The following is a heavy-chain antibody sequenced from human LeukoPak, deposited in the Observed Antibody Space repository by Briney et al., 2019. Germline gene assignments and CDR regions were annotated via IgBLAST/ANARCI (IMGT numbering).Heavy chain of an antibody. J-gene: IGHJ4*02. CDR1: GASISSSYW. V-gene: IGHV4-4*02. CDR2: IHHSGST. CDR3: APSPCSGDSCYRFDF. D-gene: IGHD2-15*01. Sequence: SETLSLTCAVSGASISSSYWWSWVRQPPGKGLEWIGEIHHSGSTKYNPSLKSRVTISVDKSKNQSSLKLSSVTAADTAVYYCAPSPCSGDSCYRFDFWGQGTQVTVSS.